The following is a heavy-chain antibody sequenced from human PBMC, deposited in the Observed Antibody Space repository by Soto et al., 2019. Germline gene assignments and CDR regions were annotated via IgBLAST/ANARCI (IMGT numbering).Heavy chain of an antibody. CDR3: ARGGVVVVAATHFDWFDT. CDR1: GYTFTGYY. Sequence: ASVKVSCKASGYTFTGYYMHWVRQAPGQGLEWMGWINPNSGGTNYAQKFQGWVTMTRDTSISTAYMELSSLRSDDTAVYYCARGGVVVVAATHFDWFDTWGQVTLVPVSX. D-gene: IGHD2-15*01. V-gene: IGHV1-2*04. CDR2: INPNSGGT. J-gene: IGHJ5*02.